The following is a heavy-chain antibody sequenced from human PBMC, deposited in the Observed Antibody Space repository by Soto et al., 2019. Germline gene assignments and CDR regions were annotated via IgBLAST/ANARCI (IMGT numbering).Heavy chain of an antibody. Sequence: ASVKVACKASGCSLSSYAVSWVRQAPGQGLEWMGGIIPIFGTANYAQKFQGRVTITADESTSTAYMELSSLRSEDTAVYYCARDLGESYGMDVWGQGTTVTVSS. D-gene: IGHD7-27*01. CDR1: GCSLSSYA. CDR2: IIPIFGTA. V-gene: IGHV1-69*13. CDR3: ARDLGESYGMDV. J-gene: IGHJ6*02.